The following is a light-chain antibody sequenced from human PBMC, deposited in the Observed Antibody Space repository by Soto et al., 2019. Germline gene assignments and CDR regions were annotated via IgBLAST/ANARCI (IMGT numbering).Light chain of an antibody. J-gene: IGLJ2*01. CDR1: SSDVGSYKF. CDR3: CSYAGSSTVV. CDR2: EGS. V-gene: IGLV2-23*01. Sequence: QSALTQPASVSGSPGHSITISCTGTSSDVGSYKFVSWYQQHPVKAPKLMIYEGSKRPSGVSNRFSGSKSGNTASLTISGLQAEDEAGYYCCSYAGSSTVVLGGGTKVTVL.